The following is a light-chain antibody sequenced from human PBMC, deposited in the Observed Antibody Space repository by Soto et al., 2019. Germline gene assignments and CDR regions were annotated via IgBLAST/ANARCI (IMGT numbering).Light chain of an antibody. CDR1: QNIDMY. CDR2: GTS. V-gene: IGKV1-39*01. CDR3: QHTFNSPPWT. Sequence: DIHMTQSPSYMSASVGDTVTITCRASQNIDMYLNWYQQKPGKAPRVLISGTSNLQSGVPSRFSGSGSGTDFTLTISSLQSEDFAGYFCQHTFNSPPWTFGQGTKV. J-gene: IGKJ1*01.